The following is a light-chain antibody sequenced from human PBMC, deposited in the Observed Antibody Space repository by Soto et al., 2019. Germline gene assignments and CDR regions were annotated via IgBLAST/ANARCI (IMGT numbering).Light chain of an antibody. J-gene: IGKJ2*01. CDR2: AAS. CDR1: QSISIY. V-gene: IGKV1-39*01. Sequence: DIQMTQSPSSLSASVGDRVTITCRASQSISIYLNWYQQKPGKAPKLLIYAASSLQSGVPSRFSGSGSGTDFTLTISSLQPEDFGTYYCQQNYSTPLTFGQGTKLEIK. CDR3: QQNYSTPLT.